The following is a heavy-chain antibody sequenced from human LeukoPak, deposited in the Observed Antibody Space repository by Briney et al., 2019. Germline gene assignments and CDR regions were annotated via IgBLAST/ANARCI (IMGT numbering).Heavy chain of an antibody. V-gene: IGHV3-30*02. CDR1: GFTFSSYG. CDR2: IWYDGSNK. CDR3: AKEGEQPEIDY. Sequence: GGSLRLSCAASGFTFSSYGMHWVRQAPGKGLEWVAVIWYDGSNKYYADSVKGRFTISRDNSKNTLYLQMNSLRAEDTAVYYCAKEGEQPEIDYWGQGTLVTVSS. J-gene: IGHJ4*02. D-gene: IGHD3-16*01.